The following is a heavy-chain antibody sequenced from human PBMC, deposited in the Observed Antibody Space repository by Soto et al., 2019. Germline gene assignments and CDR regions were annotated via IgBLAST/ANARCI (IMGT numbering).Heavy chain of an antibody. J-gene: IGHJ4*02. CDR1: GFTFSNYG. D-gene: IGHD5-18*01. Sequence: QVQLVESGGGVVQPGRSLRLSCAASGFTFSNYGMHWVRQAPGKGPEWVTIMSYDGNNKFYADSVKGRFTISRDNSKNTLYMHMDSLRADDTDVDYCAKVVYCVTTGGLRNMVNYWGQGSLVTVSP. CDR2: MSYDGNNK. CDR3: AKVVYCVTTGGLRNMVNY. V-gene: IGHV3-30*18.